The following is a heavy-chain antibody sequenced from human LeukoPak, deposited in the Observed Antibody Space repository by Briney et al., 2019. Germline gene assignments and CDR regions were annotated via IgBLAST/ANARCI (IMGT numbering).Heavy chain of an antibody. CDR2: IGTAGDT. CDR3: AKQDSSGYHYFDY. J-gene: IGHJ4*02. D-gene: IGHD3-22*01. Sequence: GGSLRLSCAASGFTFSSYDMHWVRQATGKRLEWVSVIGTAGDTYYPGAVKGRFTISRENAKNSLYLQMNSLRAGDTAVYYCAKQDSSGYHYFDYWGQGTLVTVFS. V-gene: IGHV3-13*04. CDR1: GFTFSSYD.